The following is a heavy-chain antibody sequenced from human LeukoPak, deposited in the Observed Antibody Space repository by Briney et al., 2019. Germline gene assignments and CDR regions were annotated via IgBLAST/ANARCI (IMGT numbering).Heavy chain of an antibody. CDR2: IYPGDSDT. CDR1: GYSFTSYW. J-gene: IGHJ2*01. Sequence: GESLKLSCIGSGYSFTSYWIGWVRQMPGKGLEWMGIIYPGDSDTRYSPSFQGQVTISADKSISTAYLQWSSLKASDTSMYYCARLRGSSLSYWYFDRWGRGTLVTVS. V-gene: IGHV5-51*01. D-gene: IGHD6-13*01. CDR3: ARLRGSSLSYWYFDR.